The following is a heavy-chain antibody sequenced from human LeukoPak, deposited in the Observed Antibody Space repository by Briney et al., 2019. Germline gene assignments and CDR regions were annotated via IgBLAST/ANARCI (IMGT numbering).Heavy chain of an antibody. V-gene: IGHV3-21*04. Sequence: GGSLRLSCAASGFTFSSYSMNWVRQAPGKGLEWVSSISSSSSYIYYADSVKGRFTISRDNAKNSLYLQMHSLRAEDTAVYYCARDSDYGGSFDIWGQGTTVTVSS. D-gene: IGHD4-23*01. J-gene: IGHJ3*02. CDR2: ISSSSSYI. CDR1: GFTFSSYS. CDR3: ARDSDYGGSFDI.